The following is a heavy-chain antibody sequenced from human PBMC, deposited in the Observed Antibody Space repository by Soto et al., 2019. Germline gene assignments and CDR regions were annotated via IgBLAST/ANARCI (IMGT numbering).Heavy chain of an antibody. Sequence: QVQLQQSGPGLVKPSQTLSLTCTVSGGSISYEYYHWTWIRQSPGKGLEWIGYIHYSGSIIYNTSFKSRVTISVDTSKNQFSLQLISVTAADTAVYFCAREDDGGDRDYYGFDVWGQGTTVTVSS. CDR1: GGSISYEYYH. D-gene: IGHD2-21*02. V-gene: IGHV4-30-4*08. J-gene: IGHJ6*02. CDR3: AREDDGGDRDYYGFDV. CDR2: IHYSGSI.